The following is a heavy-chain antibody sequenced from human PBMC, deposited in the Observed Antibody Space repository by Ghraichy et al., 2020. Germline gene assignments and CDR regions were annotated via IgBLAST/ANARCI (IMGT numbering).Heavy chain of an antibody. J-gene: IGHJ4*02. CDR3: AKERLGRGSSYGAHFDY. V-gene: IGHV3-30*18. CDR2: ISHDGNIK. CDR1: GFTFSNYG. Sequence: GGSLRLSCAASGFTFSNYGMQWVRQAPGKGLEWVAVISHDGNIKYYADSVKGRFTISRDNSKNTLDLQMNSLRAEDTAIYYCAKERLGRGSSYGAHFDYWGQGTLVTVSS. D-gene: IGHD5-18*01.